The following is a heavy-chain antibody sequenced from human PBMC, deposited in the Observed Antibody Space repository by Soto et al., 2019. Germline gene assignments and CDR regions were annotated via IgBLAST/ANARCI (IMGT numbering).Heavy chain of an antibody. D-gene: IGHD2-2*01. CDR3: ARDQGGSVPAAPFDY. CDR2: IYYSGST. V-gene: IGHV4-30-4*01. CDR1: GGSISSGDYY. Sequence: PSETLSLTCTVSGGSISSGDYYWSWIRQPPGKGLEWIGYIYYSGSTYYNPSRKSRVTISVDTSKNQFSLKRSSVTAADTAVYYCARDQGGSVPAAPFDYWGQATLVTVSS. J-gene: IGHJ4*02.